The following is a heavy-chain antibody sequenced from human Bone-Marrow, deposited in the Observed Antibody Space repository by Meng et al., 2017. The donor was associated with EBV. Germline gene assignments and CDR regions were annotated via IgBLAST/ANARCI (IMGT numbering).Heavy chain of an antibody. CDR1: GFTFSSYA. CDR2: ISGSGGST. CDR3: ALRVWGSLDY. Sequence: EVQLLESGGVWVQHGGSLRLSGPASGFTFSSYAMSWVRQAPGKGLEWVSAISGSGGSTYYADSVKGRFTISRDNSKNTLYLQMNSLRAEDTAVYYCALRVWGSLDYWGQGPLVTVAS. D-gene: IGHD6-13*01. V-gene: IGHV3-23*01. J-gene: IGHJ4*02.